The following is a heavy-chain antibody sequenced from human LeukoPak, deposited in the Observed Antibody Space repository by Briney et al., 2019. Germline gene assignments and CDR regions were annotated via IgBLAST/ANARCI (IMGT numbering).Heavy chain of an antibody. D-gene: IGHD3-10*01. V-gene: IGHV4-39*01. CDR1: GGSISSSSYY. Sequence: KASETLSLTCTVSGGSISSSSYYWGWIRQPPGKGLEWIGSIYYSGSTYYNPSLKSRVTISVDTSKNQFSLKLSSVTAADTAVYYCARGYYYGSGTYYKTWGQGTLVTVSS. CDR3: ARGYYYGSGTYYKT. CDR2: IYYSGST. J-gene: IGHJ5*02.